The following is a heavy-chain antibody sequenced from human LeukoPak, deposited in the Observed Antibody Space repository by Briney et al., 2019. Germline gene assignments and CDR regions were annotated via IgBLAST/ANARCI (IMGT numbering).Heavy chain of an antibody. V-gene: IGHV3-21*01. Sequence: GGSLSLFCAASGFTFSSYCINCVRQAPGKGLEWVSSISSSSSYIYYADSVKGRFTISRDNAKNTLYLQMNSLRAEDTAVYYCDGIAVAGTHPLTGGQGPVVSVSS. D-gene: IGHD6-19*01. CDR2: ISSSSSYI. CDR1: GFTFSSYC. J-gene: IGHJ4*02. CDR3: DGIAVAGTHPLT.